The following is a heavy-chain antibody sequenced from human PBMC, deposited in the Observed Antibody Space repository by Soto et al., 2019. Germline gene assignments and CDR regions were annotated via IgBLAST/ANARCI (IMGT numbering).Heavy chain of an antibody. CDR1: GYPVTAYY. V-gene: IGHV1-2*02. Sequence: QLHLVQSGAVVKKPGASVTVSCSASGYPVTAYYMHWVRQAPGRGLEWMGGINPATGAAKYTQTFQVRVTMTRDTSTSTVFLGLSGLTSEDTAVFYCARGGGVGVAGSAAFDMWGQGTLVTVSS. CDR2: INPATGAA. J-gene: IGHJ3*02. CDR3: ARGGGVGVAGSAAFDM. D-gene: IGHD3-3*01.